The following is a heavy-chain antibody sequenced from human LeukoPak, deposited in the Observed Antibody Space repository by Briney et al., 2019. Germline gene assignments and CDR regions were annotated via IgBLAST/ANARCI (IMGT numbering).Heavy chain of an antibody. Sequence: SQTLSLTCTVSGGSISSGDYYWSWIRQPPGKGLEWIGYIYYSGSTYHNPSLKSRVTISVDTSKNQFSLKLSSVTAADTAVYYCAREVGYCSSTSCYNFDYWGQGTLVTVSS. V-gene: IGHV4-30-4*08. J-gene: IGHJ4*02. CDR2: IYYSGST. CDR1: GGSISSGDYY. D-gene: IGHD2-2*02. CDR3: AREVGYCSSTSCYNFDY.